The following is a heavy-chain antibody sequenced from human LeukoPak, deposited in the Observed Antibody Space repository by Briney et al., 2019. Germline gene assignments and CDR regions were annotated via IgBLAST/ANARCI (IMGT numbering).Heavy chain of an antibody. J-gene: IGHJ4*02. Sequence: GGSLRLSCAASGFTFSSYAMSWVRQAPGKGLEWVSAISGSGGSTYYADSVKGWFTISRDNSKNTLYLQMNSLRAEDTAVYYCAKGDIAAAGTFSDYWGQGTLVTVSS. V-gene: IGHV3-23*01. D-gene: IGHD6-13*01. CDR2: ISGSGGST. CDR3: AKGDIAAAGTFSDY. CDR1: GFTFSSYA.